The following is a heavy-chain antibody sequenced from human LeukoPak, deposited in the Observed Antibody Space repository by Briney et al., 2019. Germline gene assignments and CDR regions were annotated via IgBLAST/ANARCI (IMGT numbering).Heavy chain of an antibody. CDR3: TRGEDRTFPY. CDR2: INEDGRQR. CDR1: GFSLSNYW. Sequence: QPGGSLRLSCAASGFSLSNYWMHWVRQAPGKGLEWVANINEDGRQRFYVDSVKGRFTISRDNAKDSLYLQMNSLRVDDTAVYYCTRGEDRTFPYWGLGTPVTVSS. J-gene: IGHJ4*02. V-gene: IGHV3-7*01. D-gene: IGHD3-16*01.